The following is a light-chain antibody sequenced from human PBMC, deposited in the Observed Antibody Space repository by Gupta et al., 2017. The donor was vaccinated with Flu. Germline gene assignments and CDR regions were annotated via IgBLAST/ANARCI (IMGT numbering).Light chain of an antibody. CDR2: TES. CDR3: QQTDGTPQT. CDR1: QSITSN. Sequence: DIQMTQSPPSLSASVGDRVTITCRASQSITSNLNWYQQKPGRAPNLLIHTESILQSGVPSRFSGSGSGTEFSLTINRLQPEDFSTYYCQQTDGTPQTFGQGTKVEI. V-gene: IGKV1-39*01. J-gene: IGKJ1*01.